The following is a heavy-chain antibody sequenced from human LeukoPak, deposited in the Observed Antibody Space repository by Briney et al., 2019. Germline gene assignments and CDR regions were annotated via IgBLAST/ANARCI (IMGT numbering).Heavy chain of an antibody. CDR1: GASISTNSYY. D-gene: IGHD7-27*01. J-gene: IGHJ6*03. V-gene: IGHV4-39*07. CDR3: ARDAHWGPFMDV. Sequence: SETLSLTCTVSGASISTNSYYWGWIRQPPGKGLEWIWRIYYSGSTYYNPSLKRRVTISVDTSKNQFSLNLSSVTAADTAVYYCARDAHWGPFMDVWGKGTTVTISS. CDR2: IYYSGST.